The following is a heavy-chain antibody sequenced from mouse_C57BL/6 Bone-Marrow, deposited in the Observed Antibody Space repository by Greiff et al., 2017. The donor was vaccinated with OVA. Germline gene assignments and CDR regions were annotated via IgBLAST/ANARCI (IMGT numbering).Heavy chain of an antibody. CDR3: ARTRLGDYWYFDV. V-gene: IGHV3-8*01. J-gene: IGHJ1*03. Sequence: EVKLMESGPGLAKPSQTLSLTCSVTGYSITSDYWNWIRKFPGNKLEYMGYISYSGSTYYNPSLKSRISITRDTSKNQYYLQLNSVTTEDTATYYCARTRLGDYWYFDVWGTGTTVTVSS. CDR2: ISYSGST. CDR1: GYSITSDY. D-gene: IGHD1-2*01.